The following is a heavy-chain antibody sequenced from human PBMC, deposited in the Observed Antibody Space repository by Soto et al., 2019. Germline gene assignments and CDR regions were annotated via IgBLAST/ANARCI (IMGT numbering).Heavy chain of an antibody. Sequence: QLQLQESGSGLVKPSQTLSLTCAVSGGSISSGGYSWSWIRQPPGKGLEWIGYIYHSGSTYYNPSHTSRVTISVDRSKNQFSLELSSVTAADTAVYYWAAGGGLPRYSWGQGTLVTVSS. CDR1: GGSISSGGYS. CDR3: AAGGGLPRYS. D-gene: IGHD1-26*01. CDR2: IYHSGST. V-gene: IGHV4-30-2*01. J-gene: IGHJ4*02.